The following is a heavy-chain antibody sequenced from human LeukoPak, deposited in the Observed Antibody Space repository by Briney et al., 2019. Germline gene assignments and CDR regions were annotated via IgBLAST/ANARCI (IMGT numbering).Heavy chain of an antibody. V-gene: IGHV3-20*01. D-gene: IGHD3-16*01. CDR1: VFTYDDYG. CDR2: INWNGGST. CDR3: ARKGVGGELGGFDY. J-gene: IGHJ4*02. Sequence: GGSLRLSCATSVFTYDDYGMSWVRQVPGKGLEWVSGINWNGGSTGYADSVKGRFTISRDNAKNSLYLQMNSLRAEDTALYHCARKGVGGELGGFDYWGQGTLVTVSS.